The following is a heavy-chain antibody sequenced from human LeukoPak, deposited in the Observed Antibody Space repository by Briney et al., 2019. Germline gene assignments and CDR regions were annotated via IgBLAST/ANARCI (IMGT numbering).Heavy chain of an antibody. J-gene: IGHJ6*03. Sequence: PGGSLRLSCAASGFTFSDYYMSWIRQAPGKGLEWVSYISSSGSTIYYADSVKGRFTISRDNAKNSLYLQMNSLRAEDTAVYYCVRDSRYDYYYMDVWGKGTTVTVSS. D-gene: IGHD6-25*01. CDR3: VRDSRYDYYYMDV. V-gene: IGHV3-11*04. CDR2: ISSSGSTI. CDR1: GFTFSDYY.